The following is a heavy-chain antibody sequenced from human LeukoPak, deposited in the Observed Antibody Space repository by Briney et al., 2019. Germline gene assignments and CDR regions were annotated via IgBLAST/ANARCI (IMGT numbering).Heavy chain of an antibody. D-gene: IGHD2-15*01. V-gene: IGHV3-7*03. CDR3: ARDRSYCIGADCYWGRLDY. Sequence: PGGSLRLSCAASGFTFNTYWMSWVRQAPGKGLEWVANIKEDGSKKYYVDSVKGRFTISRDNAKDSVYLQMNCLRAEDTAVYYCARDRSYCIGADCYWGRLDYWGQGSLVTVSS. CDR2: IKEDGSKK. CDR1: GFTFNTYW. J-gene: IGHJ4*02.